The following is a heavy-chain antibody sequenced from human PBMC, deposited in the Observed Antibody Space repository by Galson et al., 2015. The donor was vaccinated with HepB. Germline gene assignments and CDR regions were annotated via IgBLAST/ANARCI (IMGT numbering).Heavy chain of an antibody. J-gene: IGHJ5*02. D-gene: IGHD2-15*01. Sequence: SVKVSCKVSGYTLTELSMHWVRQAPGKGLEWMGGFDPEDGETIYAQTFQGRVAMTEDTSTDIAYMELSSLRSEDTAVYYCAILMRYCSGGGCYSGWSDPWGQGTLVTASS. V-gene: IGHV1-24*01. CDR1: GYTLTELS. CDR3: AILMRYCSGGGCYSGWSDP. CDR2: FDPEDGET.